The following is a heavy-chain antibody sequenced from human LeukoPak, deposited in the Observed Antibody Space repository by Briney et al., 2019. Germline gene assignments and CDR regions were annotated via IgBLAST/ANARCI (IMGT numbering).Heavy chain of an antibody. V-gene: IGHV3-48*04. D-gene: IGHD6-13*01. J-gene: IGHJ4*02. CDR3: ARYSSSWEFDY. CDR1: GFTFSSYS. Sequence: GGSLRLSCAASGFTFSSYSMNWVRQAPGKGLEWLSYISSSSGTIYYADSVKGRFTISRDNAKNSLYLQMNSLRAEDTAVYYCARYSSSWEFDYWGQGTLVTVSS. CDR2: ISSSSGTI.